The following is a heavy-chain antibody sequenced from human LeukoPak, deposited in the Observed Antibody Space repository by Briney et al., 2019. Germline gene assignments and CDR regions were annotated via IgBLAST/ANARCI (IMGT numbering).Heavy chain of an antibody. CDR2: ISSSSSTI. CDR3: ARVGDGFHYYYYYGMDV. CDR1: GFTFSSYS. J-gene: IGHJ6*02. V-gene: IGHV3-48*04. D-gene: IGHD5-24*01. Sequence: GGSLRLSCAASGFTFSSYSMNWVRQAPGKGLEWVSYISSSSSTIYYADSVKGRFTISRDNAKNSLYLQMNSLRAEDTAVYYCARVGDGFHYYYYYGMDVWGQGTMVTVSS.